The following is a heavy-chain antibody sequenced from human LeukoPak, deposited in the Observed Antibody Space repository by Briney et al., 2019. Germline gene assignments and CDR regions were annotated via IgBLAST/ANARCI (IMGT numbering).Heavy chain of an antibody. CDR3: ARDRQLWCGNYNWFDP. V-gene: IGHV1-18*01. CDR2: ISAYSGNT. J-gene: IGHJ5*02. CDR1: GYTFTSYG. D-gene: IGHD4-23*01. Sequence: ASVKVSCKASGYTFTSYGISWVRQAPGQGREWMGWISAYSGNTNYAQKLQGRVTMTTDTSTSTAYMELRSLRSDDTAVYYCARDRQLWCGNYNWFDPWGQGTLVTVSS.